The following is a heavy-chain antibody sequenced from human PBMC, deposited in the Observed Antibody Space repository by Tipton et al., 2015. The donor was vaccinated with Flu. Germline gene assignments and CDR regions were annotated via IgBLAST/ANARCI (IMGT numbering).Heavy chain of an antibody. Sequence: TLSLTCTVSGGSISGYYWTWIRQPPGKGPEWIGRTHTNGNTNYNSSFGSRLTMSVDTSKSQFSMTLTSVTVADTAVYYCASGNFYDSSGYFAFWGQGILVTVSS. CDR3: ASGNFYDSSGYFAF. CDR2: THTNGNT. D-gene: IGHD3-22*01. V-gene: IGHV4-4*07. J-gene: IGHJ4*02. CDR1: GGSISGYY.